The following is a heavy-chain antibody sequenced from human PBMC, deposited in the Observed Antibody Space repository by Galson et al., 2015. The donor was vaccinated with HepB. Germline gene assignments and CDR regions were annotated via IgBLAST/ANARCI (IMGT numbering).Heavy chain of an antibody. J-gene: IGHJ4*02. V-gene: IGHV1-69*06. CDR2: IIPIFGTA. D-gene: IGHD5-24*01. Sequence: SVTVSCKASGGTFSSYAISWVRQAPGQGLEWMGGIIPIFGTANYAQKFQGRVTITADKSTSTAYMELSSLRSEDTAVYYCASRRDGYNFDYWGPGTLVTVSS. CDR3: ASRRDGYNFDY. CDR1: GGTFSSYA.